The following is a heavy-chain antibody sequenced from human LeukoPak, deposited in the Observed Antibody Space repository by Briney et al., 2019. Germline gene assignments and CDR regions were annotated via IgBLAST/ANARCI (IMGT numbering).Heavy chain of an antibody. Sequence: GASVKVSCRASGYTFTSYYMHWVRQAPGQGLEWMGIINPSGGSTSYAQKFQGRVTMTRDTSISTAYMELSRLRSDDTAVYYCARDILTGYYYFDYWGQGTLVTVSS. D-gene: IGHD3-9*01. CDR3: ARDILTGYYYFDY. CDR1: GYTFTSYY. CDR2: INPSGGST. V-gene: IGHV1-46*01. J-gene: IGHJ4*02.